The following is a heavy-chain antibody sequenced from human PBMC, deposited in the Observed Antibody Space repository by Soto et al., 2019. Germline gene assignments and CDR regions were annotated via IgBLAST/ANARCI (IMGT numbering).Heavy chain of an antibody. CDR1: GGSISSYY. CDR2: THYSGST. J-gene: IGHJ4*02. CDR3: ARDPRYSYGYN. V-gene: IGHV4-59*01. D-gene: IGHD5-18*01. Sequence: PSETLSLTCTVSGGSISSYYWSWIRQPPGKGLEWIGYTHYSGSTNYNPSLKSRVTITRDTSASTAYMELSSLRSEDTAVYYCARDPRYSYGYNWGQGTLVTVSS.